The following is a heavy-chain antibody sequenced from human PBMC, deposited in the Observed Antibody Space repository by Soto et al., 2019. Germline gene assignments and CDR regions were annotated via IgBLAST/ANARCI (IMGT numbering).Heavy chain of an antibody. Sequence: SETLSLTCTVSGDSITASYSNWTWLRQPPGKGLEWIGYISYTGRTKYNPSLQSRVTISVDTSKNDFSLNLSSVTAADTAVYFCAREWGLLPYYVMNVWGHGTAVTVSS. V-gene: IGHV4-59*01. J-gene: IGHJ6*02. CDR2: ISYTGRT. CDR3: AREWGLLPYYVMNV. D-gene: IGHD7-27*01. CDR1: GDSITASY.